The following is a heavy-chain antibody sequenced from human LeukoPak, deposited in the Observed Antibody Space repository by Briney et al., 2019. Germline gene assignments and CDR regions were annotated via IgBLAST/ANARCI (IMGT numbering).Heavy chain of an antibody. CDR1: GGSITSDSDY. CDR3: AREDGYNMDDALDI. D-gene: IGHD5-24*01. Sequence: SETLSLTCTLSGGSITSDSDYWGWIRQPPGKGLEWIGSVYYSGSTFHNPSLRSRVTLSVDTSKNQFSLRLRSVTAADTAVYYCAREDGYNMDDALDIWGQGTMVSVSS. V-gene: IGHV4-39*01. J-gene: IGHJ3*02. CDR2: VYYSGST.